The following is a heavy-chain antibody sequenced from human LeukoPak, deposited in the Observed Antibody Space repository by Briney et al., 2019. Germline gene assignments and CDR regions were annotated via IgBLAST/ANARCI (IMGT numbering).Heavy chain of an antibody. CDR3: ARDQGNGDGYDVVDFDY. D-gene: IGHD2-21*02. CDR2: IKQDGSEK. CDR1: GFTFSSYW. J-gene: IGHJ4*02. V-gene: IGHV3-7*01. Sequence: PGGSLRLSCAASGFTFSSYWMSWVRQAPGKGLEWVANIKQDGSEKYYVDSVKGRFTISRDNAKNSLFLQMNSLRAEDTAVYYCARDQGNGDGYDVVDFDYWGQGILVTVSS.